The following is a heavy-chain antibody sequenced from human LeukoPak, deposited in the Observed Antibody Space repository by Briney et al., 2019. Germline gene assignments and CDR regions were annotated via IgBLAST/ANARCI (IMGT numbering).Heavy chain of an antibody. CDR1: GYSFTNYW. CDR2: IYPGDSDT. D-gene: IGHD6-19*01. CDR3: ARRLGRPHWYFDL. J-gene: IGHJ2*01. V-gene: IGHV5-51*01. Sequence: GESLKISCKGSGYSFTNYWIGWVRQMPGKGLEWMGIIYPGDSDTRYSPSFQGQVTISADKSISTAYLQWSSLKASDTAMYYCARRLGRPHWYFDLWGRGTLVTVSS.